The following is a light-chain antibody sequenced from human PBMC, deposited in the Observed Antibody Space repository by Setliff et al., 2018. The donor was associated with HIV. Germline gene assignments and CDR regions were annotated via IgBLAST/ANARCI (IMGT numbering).Light chain of an antibody. CDR1: SSDVGGYNY. Sequence: QSVLTQPASVSGSPGQSITISCTGTSSDVGGYNYVSWYQQHPGKAPKLILYDDNKRPSGVSNRFSGSKSGNTASLTISGLQAEDEADYYCCSYAGVSTMVFGGGTKVTVL. CDR2: DDN. V-gene: IGLV2-14*03. J-gene: IGLJ3*02. CDR3: CSYAGVSTMV.